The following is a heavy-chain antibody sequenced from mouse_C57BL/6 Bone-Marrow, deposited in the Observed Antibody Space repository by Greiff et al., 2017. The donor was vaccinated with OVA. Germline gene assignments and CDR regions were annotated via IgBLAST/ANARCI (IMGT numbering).Heavy chain of an antibody. D-gene: IGHD1-1*01. CDR1: GFTFSDFY. Sequence: EVQRVESGGGLVQSGRSLRLSCATSGFTFSDFYMEWVRQAPGKGLEWIAASRNKANDYTTAYSASVKGRFIVSRDTSQSILYLQMNALRAEDTAIYYCARGGRPWYFDVWGTGTTVTVSS. J-gene: IGHJ1*03. CDR2: SRNKANDYTT. V-gene: IGHV7-1*01. CDR3: ARGGRPWYFDV.